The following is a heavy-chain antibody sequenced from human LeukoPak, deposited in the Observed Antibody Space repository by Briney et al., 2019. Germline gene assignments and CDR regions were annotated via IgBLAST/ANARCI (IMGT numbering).Heavy chain of an antibody. J-gene: IGHJ4*02. V-gene: IGHV1-18*01. CDR2: ISPYNDNT. CDR1: GYTFYSYG. D-gene: IGHD3-9*01. CDR3: ARPGMDYDILTGYYNPYFDY. Sequence: GASVKVSCKASGYTFYSYGISWVRQAPGQGLEWMGWISPYNDNTNYAQKLQGRVTMTRHTSTSTAYMELRSLRSDDTAVYYCARPGMDYDILTGYYNPYFDYWGQGTLVTVSP.